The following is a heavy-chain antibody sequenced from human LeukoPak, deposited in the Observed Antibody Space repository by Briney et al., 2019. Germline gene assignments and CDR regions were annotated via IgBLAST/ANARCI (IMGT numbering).Heavy chain of an antibody. D-gene: IGHD3-3*01. Sequence: GGSLRLSCAASGFTFSSYGMHWVRQAPGKGLEWVAVIWYDGSNKYHADSVKGRFTISRDNSKNTLYLQMNSLGAEDTAVYYCARDLEYYGMDVWGQGTTVTVSS. CDR2: IWYDGSNK. CDR1: GFTFSSYG. CDR3: ARDLEYYGMDV. V-gene: IGHV3-33*01. J-gene: IGHJ6*02.